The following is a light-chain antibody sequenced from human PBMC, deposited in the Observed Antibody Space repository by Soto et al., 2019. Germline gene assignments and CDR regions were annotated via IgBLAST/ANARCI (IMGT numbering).Light chain of an antibody. V-gene: IGKV1D-12*01. CDR2: AAS. J-gene: IGKJ1*01. CDR3: QQANSFPRT. Sequence: DIQMTQSPSSVSASVGDRVTITCRASPAISTWLAWYQQKPGKAPKLLIYAASNLQTGVPSRFSGSGSGTDSTLTISSLQPEDCASYYYQQANSFPRTFGQGTKVEIK. CDR1: PAISTW.